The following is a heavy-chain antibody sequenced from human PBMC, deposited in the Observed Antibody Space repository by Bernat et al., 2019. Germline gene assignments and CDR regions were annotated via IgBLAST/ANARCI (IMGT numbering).Heavy chain of an antibody. D-gene: IGHD5-18*01. V-gene: IGHV3-23*01. Sequence: EVQLLESGGGLVQPGGSLRLSCAASGFTFSSYAMSWVRQAPGKGLEWVSAISCIGGSTYYADSVKGRFNISRDNSKKTLYLQMNSLRAEDTAVYYCAKENTWDVDTAMPGDYWGQGTLVTVSS. CDR2: ISCIGGST. CDR1: GFTFSSYA. CDR3: AKENTWDVDTAMPGDY. J-gene: IGHJ4*02.